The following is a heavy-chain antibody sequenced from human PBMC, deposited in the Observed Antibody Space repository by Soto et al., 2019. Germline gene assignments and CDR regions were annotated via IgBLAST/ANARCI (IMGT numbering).Heavy chain of an antibody. CDR1: GFTFSSYG. J-gene: IGHJ4*02. Sequence: PGGSLRLSCAASGFTFSSYGMHWVRQAPGKGLEWVAVISYDGSNKYYADSVKGRFTISRDNSKNTLYLQMNSLRAEDTAVYYCAKDPDGYNEGGGYYWGQGTLVTVSS. CDR2: ISYDGSNK. V-gene: IGHV3-30*18. CDR3: AKDPDGYNEGGGYY. D-gene: IGHD5-12*01.